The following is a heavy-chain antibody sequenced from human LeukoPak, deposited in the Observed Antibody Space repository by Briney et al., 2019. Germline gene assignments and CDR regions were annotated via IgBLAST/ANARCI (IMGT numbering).Heavy chain of an antibody. CDR3: ARTSGWYEAYFDY. D-gene: IGHD6-19*01. CDR2: IYPGDSDT. J-gene: IGHJ4*02. CDR1: GYSFNTYW. Sequence: GESLKISCKGSGYSFNTYWIGWVRQLPGKGLEWMGIIYPGDSDTKYSPSFQGQVTISADKSISTAYLQWSSLKASDTAMYYCARTSGWYEAYFDYWGQGTLVTVSS. V-gene: IGHV5-51*01.